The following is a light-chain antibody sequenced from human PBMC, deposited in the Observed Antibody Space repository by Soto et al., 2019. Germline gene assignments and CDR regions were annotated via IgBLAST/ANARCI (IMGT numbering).Light chain of an antibody. Sequence: QSVLTQPPSVSGAPGQRVTISCTGSSSNIGAGYDVHWYQQLLGTAPKLLIYGNSNRPSGVTDRFSGSRSGTSASLAITGLQAKDESDYYYQSHDSRLSGYVFGTGTKLTVL. V-gene: IGLV1-40*01. J-gene: IGLJ1*01. CDR1: SSNIGAGYD. CDR3: QSHDSRLSGYV. CDR2: GNS.